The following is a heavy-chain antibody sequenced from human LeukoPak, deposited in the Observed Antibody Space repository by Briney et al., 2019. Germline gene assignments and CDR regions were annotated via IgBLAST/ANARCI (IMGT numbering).Heavy chain of an antibody. CDR3: ARTIVVVTRRFDP. J-gene: IGHJ5*02. Sequence: GGSLRLSCAASGFTFSDYYMSWIRQAPGKGLEWVSYISSSGSTICYADSVTGRFTISRDNAKNSLYLQMNSLRAEDTAVYYCARTIVVVTRRFDPWGQGTLVTVSS. D-gene: IGHD3-22*01. CDR1: GFTFSDYY. V-gene: IGHV3-11*04. CDR2: ISSSGSTI.